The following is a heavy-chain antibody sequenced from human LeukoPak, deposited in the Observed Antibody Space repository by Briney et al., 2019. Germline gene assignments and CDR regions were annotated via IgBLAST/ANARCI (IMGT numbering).Heavy chain of an antibody. CDR3: ARLYYDFWSGYYGQIDY. Sequence: EASVKVSCKASGYTFSSYDINWLRQATGQGLEWMGWMNPNSGNTGYAQKFQGRVTMTRNTSISTAYMELSSLRSEDTAVYYCARLYYDFWSGYYGQIDYWGQGTLVTVSS. V-gene: IGHV1-8*01. CDR2: MNPNSGNT. D-gene: IGHD3-3*01. J-gene: IGHJ4*02. CDR1: GYTFSSYD.